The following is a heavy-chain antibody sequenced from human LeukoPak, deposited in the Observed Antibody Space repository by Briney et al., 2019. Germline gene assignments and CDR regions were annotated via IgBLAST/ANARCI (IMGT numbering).Heavy chain of an antibody. V-gene: IGHV3-23*01. CDR3: AKGTYYDFWSGYRNYFDY. Sequence: GGSLRLSCAASGFTFSSYAMSWVRQAPGKGLEWVSAISGSGGSTYYADSVKGRFTISRDNSKNTLYLQMNSLRAEDTAVYYCAKGTYYDFWSGYRNYFDYWGQGTLVTVSS. J-gene: IGHJ4*02. CDR2: ISGSGGST. CDR1: GFTFSSYA. D-gene: IGHD3-3*01.